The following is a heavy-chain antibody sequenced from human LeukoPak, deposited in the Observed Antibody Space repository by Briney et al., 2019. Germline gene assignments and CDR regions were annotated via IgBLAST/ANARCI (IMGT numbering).Heavy chain of an antibody. CDR2: IIPIFGAA. Sequence: SVKVSCKASGYTFTSYDINWVRQAPGQGLEWMGGIIPIFGAANYAQKFQGRVTITADESTSTAYMELSSLRSEDTAVYYCASPVTAIRFDRFDYWGQGTLVTVSS. CDR3: ASPVTAIRFDRFDY. CDR1: GYTFTSYD. V-gene: IGHV1-69*13. J-gene: IGHJ4*02. D-gene: IGHD2-21*02.